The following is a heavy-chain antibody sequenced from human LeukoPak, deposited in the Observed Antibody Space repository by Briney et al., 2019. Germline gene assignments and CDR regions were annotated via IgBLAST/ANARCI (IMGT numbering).Heavy chain of an antibody. J-gene: IGHJ4*02. CDR1: GYTFTDYY. D-gene: IGHD6-13*01. CDR3: ARGPSRNPTSDIPLYSSSWYRGFDY. Sequence: ASVKVSCKTSGYTFTDYYMHWVRQAPGQGLEWMGWIIPNSGATKYAQKFQGRVTMTRDTSISTAYMELNSLTSDDTALYYCARGPSRNPTSDIPLYSSSWYRGFDYWGQGTLVTVSS. CDR2: IIPNSGAT. V-gene: IGHV1-2*02.